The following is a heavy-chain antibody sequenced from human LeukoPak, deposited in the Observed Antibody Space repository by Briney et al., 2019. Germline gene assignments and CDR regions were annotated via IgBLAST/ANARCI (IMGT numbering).Heavy chain of an antibody. J-gene: IGHJ4*02. CDR3: AREMEAGGYYVDY. V-gene: IGHV3-7*03. CDR2: IKQDGSEK. Sequence: PAGSLRLSCAASGFTFSSYWMSWVRQAPGKGLEWVANIKQDGSEKYYVDSVKGRFTISRDNAKNSLYLQMNSLRAEDTAVYYCAREMEAGGYYVDYSGQGTLVTVSS. D-gene: IGHD2-8*02. CDR1: GFTFSSYW.